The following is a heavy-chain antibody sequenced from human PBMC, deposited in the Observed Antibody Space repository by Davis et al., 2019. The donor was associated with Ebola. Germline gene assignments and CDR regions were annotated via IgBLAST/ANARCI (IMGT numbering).Heavy chain of an antibody. CDR2: INHSGST. J-gene: IGHJ5*02. Sequence: PSETLSLTCAVYGGSFSGYYWSWIRQPPGKGLEWIGEINHSGSTNYNPSLKSRVTISVDTSKNQFSLKLSSVTAADTAVYYCARDIGYCSSTSCPPWGQGTLVTVSS. CDR1: GGSFSGYY. V-gene: IGHV4-34*01. D-gene: IGHD2-2*01. CDR3: ARDIGYCSSTSCPP.